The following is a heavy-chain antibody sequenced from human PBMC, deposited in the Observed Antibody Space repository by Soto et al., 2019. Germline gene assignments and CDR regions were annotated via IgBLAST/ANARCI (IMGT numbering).Heavy chain of an antibody. D-gene: IGHD6-19*01. CDR3: ASGSSGRHYYFDY. J-gene: IGHJ4*02. CDR1: GFTFSSYS. Sequence: GGSLRLSCAASGFTFSSYSMNWVRQGPGKGLEWVSYISSSSNTIYYADSVKGRFTISRDNAKNSLYLQMNSLRAEDTAVYYGASGSSGRHYYFDYWGQGTLVTVSS. CDR2: ISSSSNTI. V-gene: IGHV3-48*01.